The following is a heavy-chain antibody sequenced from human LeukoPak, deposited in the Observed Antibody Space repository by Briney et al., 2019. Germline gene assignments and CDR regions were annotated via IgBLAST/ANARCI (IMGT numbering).Heavy chain of an antibody. CDR2: ISSSSSYI. Sequence: PGRSLRLSCAASGFTFSSYSMNWVRQAPGKGLEWVSSISSSSSYIYYADSVKGRFTISRDNAKNSLYLQMNSLRAEDTAVYYCAREYYDYVWGSYRPEPYYFDYWGQGTLVTVSS. CDR3: AREYYDYVWGSYRPEPYYFDY. D-gene: IGHD3-16*02. CDR1: GFTFSSYS. V-gene: IGHV3-21*01. J-gene: IGHJ4*02.